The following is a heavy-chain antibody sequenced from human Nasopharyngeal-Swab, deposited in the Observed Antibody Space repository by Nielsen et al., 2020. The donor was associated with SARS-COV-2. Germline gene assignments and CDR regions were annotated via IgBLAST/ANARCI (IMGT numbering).Heavy chain of an antibody. D-gene: IGHD6-13*01. V-gene: IGHV3-7*01. CDR2: IKQDGSEK. CDR1: GFTLSSFW. CDR3: ARLSGSSWDFDL. Sequence: GGSLRLSWAAPGFTLSSFWMTWVRQAPGKGLEWVANIKQDGSEKYYVDSVKGRFTISRDNAKNSLYLQMNSLRAEDTAVYYCARLSGSSWDFDLWGRGTLVTVSS. J-gene: IGHJ2*01.